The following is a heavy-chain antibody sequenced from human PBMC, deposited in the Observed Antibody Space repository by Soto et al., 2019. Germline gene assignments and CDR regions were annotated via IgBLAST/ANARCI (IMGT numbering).Heavy chain of an antibody. J-gene: IGHJ4*02. CDR3: AKWTCSGGSCYFDY. CDR2: ISGSGGST. Sequence: EVQLLESGGGLVQPGGSLRLSCAAPGLTFRTYAMTLVRQAPGKGLEWVSIISGSGGSTYYADSVKGRFTVSRDNSKNTLYVQMNSLRAEDTAVYYCAKWTCSGGSCYFDYWGQGTLVTVSS. CDR1: GLTFRTYA. V-gene: IGHV3-23*01. D-gene: IGHD2-15*01.